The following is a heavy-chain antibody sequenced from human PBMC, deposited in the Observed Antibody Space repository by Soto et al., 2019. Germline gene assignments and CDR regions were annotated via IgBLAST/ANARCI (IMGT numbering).Heavy chain of an antibody. D-gene: IGHD2-2*01. CDR3: AKGRSNLSVRLTDY. CDR2: ISKSGGSR. J-gene: IGHJ4*02. V-gene: IGHV3-23*01. CDR1: GFTFSSYA. Sequence: PGGSLRLSCAASGFTFSSYAMSWVRQAPGKGLEWVSAISKSGGSRYYADSVKGRFTISRDNSKNTLYLQMNSLRAEDTAVYYCAKGRSNLSVRLTDYWGQGTLVTVSS.